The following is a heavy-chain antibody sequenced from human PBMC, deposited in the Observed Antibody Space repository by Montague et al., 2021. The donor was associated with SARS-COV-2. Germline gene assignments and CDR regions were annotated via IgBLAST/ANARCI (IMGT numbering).Heavy chain of an antibody. CDR2: ISGGGDRK. J-gene: IGHJ5*02. Sequence: SLRLSCAASGFTFSRYTISWVRQAPGKGLEWVSGISGGGDRKYYADFAKGRLTISRDNSKNTVCVQMNSLRAEDTDVYYCAKFSGDSSGVAWGQGTLVTVPS. CDR1: GFTFSRYT. CDR3: AKFSGDSSGVA. V-gene: IGHV3-23*01. D-gene: IGHD3-22*01.